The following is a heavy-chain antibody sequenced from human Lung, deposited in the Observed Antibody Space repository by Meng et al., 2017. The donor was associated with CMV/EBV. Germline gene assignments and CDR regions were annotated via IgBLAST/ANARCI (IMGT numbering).Heavy chain of an antibody. J-gene: IGHJ4*02. Sequence: QCHLLQSGLEGKKPGASLRGSWQASGYTFGSYGICWVPQAPGQGLEWMGWFVNYVDTYPAPKFQGRVTMTTDTHTNTAFMELRSLTSDDTAVYYCASGTPGRSYCNYWGQGTLVTVSS. V-gene: IGHV1-18*01. CDR1: GYTFGSYG. CDR3: ASGTPGRSYCNY. D-gene: IGHD2-15*01. CDR2: FVNYVDT.